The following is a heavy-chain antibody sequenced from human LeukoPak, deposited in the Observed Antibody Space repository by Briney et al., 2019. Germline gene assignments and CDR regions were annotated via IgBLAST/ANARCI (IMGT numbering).Heavy chain of an antibody. D-gene: IGHD4-17*01. CDR1: GXSFSGYY. CDR3: ARGTMTTVTYYFDY. J-gene: IGHJ4*02. Sequence: PSETLSLTWAVYGXSFSGYYRSWIRQPPGKGLEWIGEINHSGSTNYNPSLKSRVTISVDTSKNQFSLKLSSVTAADTAVYYCARGTMTTVTYYFDYWGQGTLVTVSS. CDR2: INHSGST. V-gene: IGHV4-34*01.